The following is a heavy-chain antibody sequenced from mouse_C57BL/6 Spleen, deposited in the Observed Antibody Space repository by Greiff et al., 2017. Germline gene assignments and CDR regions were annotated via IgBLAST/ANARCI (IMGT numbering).Heavy chain of an antibody. CDR2: INPYNGDT. CDR3: AREESYYEYPLFDY. D-gene: IGHD2-4*01. V-gene: IGHV1-20*01. J-gene: IGHJ2*01. CDR1: GYSFTGYF. Sequence: EVKLMESGPELVKPGDSVKISCKASGYSFTGYFMNWVMLSHGKSLVWIGRINPYNGDTFYNQKFKGKATLTVDKSSNTAHLELRSLTSEDYAVYYCAREESYYEYPLFDYWGQGTTLTVSS.